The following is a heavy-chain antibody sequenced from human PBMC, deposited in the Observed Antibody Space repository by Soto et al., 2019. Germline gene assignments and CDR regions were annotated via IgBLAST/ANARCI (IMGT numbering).Heavy chain of an antibody. J-gene: IGHJ4*02. CDR3: ARVGRSGSDVTFXY. D-gene: IGHD1-26*01. CDR2: IYYTGST. Sequence: SETLSLTCTVSGGSMSSYYWSWIRQPPGKGLEWIGYIYYTGSTNYNPSLKSRVTISVDTSKNQFSLKLTSVTAADTAVYYCARVGRSGSDVTFXYWXQGTLVTVS. V-gene: IGHV4-59*12. CDR1: GGSMSSYY.